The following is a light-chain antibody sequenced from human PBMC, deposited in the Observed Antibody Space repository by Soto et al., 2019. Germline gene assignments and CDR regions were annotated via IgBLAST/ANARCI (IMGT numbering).Light chain of an antibody. Sequence: EVVLTQSPGTLSLSPGERAILSCRASQSVSNNYFAWYQQKPGQAPRLLIFGSSDRATGIPDRFSGSGSGTDFTLTISRLEPEDFAVYYCQQYGSSPPYTFGQGTKLEIK. CDR2: GSS. J-gene: IGKJ2*01. CDR3: QQYGSSPPYT. V-gene: IGKV3-20*01. CDR1: QSVSNNY.